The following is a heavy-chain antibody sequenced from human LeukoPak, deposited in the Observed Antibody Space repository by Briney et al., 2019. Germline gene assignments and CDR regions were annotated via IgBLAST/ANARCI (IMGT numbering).Heavy chain of an antibody. Sequence: GGSLRLSCTASGFTFGDYAMSWFRQAPGKGLEWVGFIRSKAYGGTTEYAASVKGRFTISRDDSKSIAYLQMNSLKTEDTAVYYCTRDYSRSSGHFDYRGQGTLVTVSS. CDR3: TRDYSRSSGHFDY. V-gene: IGHV3-49*03. D-gene: IGHD6-6*01. J-gene: IGHJ4*02. CDR2: IRSKAYGGTT. CDR1: GFTFGDYA.